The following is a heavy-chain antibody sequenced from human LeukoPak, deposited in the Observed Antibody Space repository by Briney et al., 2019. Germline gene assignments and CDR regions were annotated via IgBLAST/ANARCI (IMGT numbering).Heavy chain of an antibody. CDR3: AREATWGEWYFDH. D-gene: IGHD3-3*01. CDR2: IADDGGVK. CDR1: GITFSRHG. V-gene: IGHV3-30*03. Sequence: GGSLRLSCVASGITFSRHGMDWVRQAPGKGLEWVAVIADDGGVKQYADSVKGRFTVSRDNSKSTLYLQMNGLSVEDTAIYYCAREATWGEWYFDHWGQGTLVTVSS. J-gene: IGHJ4*02.